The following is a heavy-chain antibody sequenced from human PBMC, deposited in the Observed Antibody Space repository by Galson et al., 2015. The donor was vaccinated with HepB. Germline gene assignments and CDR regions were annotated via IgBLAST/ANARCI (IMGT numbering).Heavy chain of an antibody. Sequence: SLRLSCAASGFTFISWVRLAPGKGLEWISYITTSGSTIYYAVSVKGRFPVSRDNAKNSLYLQMTSLRVEDTAVYYCARDKGRRLWRDVGYIDYWGQGVLVTVSS. J-gene: IGHJ4*02. V-gene: IGHV3-48*03. D-gene: IGHD3-16*01. CDR1: GFTFIS. CDR2: ITTSGSTI. CDR3: ARDKGRRLWRDVGYIDY.